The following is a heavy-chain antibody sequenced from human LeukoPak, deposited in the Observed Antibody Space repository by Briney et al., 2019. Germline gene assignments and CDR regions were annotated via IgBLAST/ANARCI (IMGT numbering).Heavy chain of an antibody. Sequence: PGGSLRLSCAASGFTFSSYGMHWVRQAPGKGLEWVAFLRYDGSNKYYADSVKGRFTISRDNSKNTLYLQMNSLRAEDTAVYYCARGASPYYYYYYMDVWGKGTTVTVSS. CDR1: GFTFSSYG. CDR3: ARGASPYYYYYYMDV. J-gene: IGHJ6*03. V-gene: IGHV3-30*02. CDR2: LRYDGSNK.